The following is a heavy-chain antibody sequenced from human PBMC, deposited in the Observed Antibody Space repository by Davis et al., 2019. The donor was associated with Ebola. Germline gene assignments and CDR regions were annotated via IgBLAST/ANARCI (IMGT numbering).Heavy chain of an antibody. CDR3: TKGDRDYSSSPFDY. J-gene: IGHJ4*02. CDR2: ISSSGGST. CDR1: GGSINGDY. D-gene: IGHD3-22*01. Sequence: ETLSLTCTVSGGSINGDYWSWVRQAPGKGLDWVSTISSSGGSTYYADSVKGRFTISRDSSKNTLDLQMNSLRAEDTALYSCTKGDRDYSSSPFDYWGQGTLVTVSS. V-gene: IGHV3-23*01.